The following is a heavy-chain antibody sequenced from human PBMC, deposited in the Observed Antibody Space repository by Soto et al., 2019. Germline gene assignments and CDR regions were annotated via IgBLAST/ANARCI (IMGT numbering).Heavy chain of an antibody. V-gene: IGHV3-23*01. CDR1: GFTFSSYA. CDR3: AKDASFWSGYYTMSWFDP. CDR2: ISGSGGST. Sequence: PGGSLRLSCAASGFTFSSYAMSWVRQAPGKGLEWVSAISGSGGSTYYAGSVKGRFTISRDNSKNTLYLQMNSLRAEDTAVYYCAKDASFWSGYYTMSWFDPWGQGTLVTVSS. J-gene: IGHJ5*02. D-gene: IGHD3-3*01.